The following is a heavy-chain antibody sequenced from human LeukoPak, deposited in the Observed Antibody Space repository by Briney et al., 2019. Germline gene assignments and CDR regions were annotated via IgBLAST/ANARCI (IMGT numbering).Heavy chain of an antibody. D-gene: IGHD3-10*01. CDR1: GGSISGYY. V-gene: IGHV4-59*01. CDR3: ARYGPSWYFDL. J-gene: IGHJ2*01. Sequence: SETLSLTCTVSGGSISGYYWSWIRQPPGKGLEWIGYIYYSGSTNYNTSLKRRVTISVDTSKNQFSLKLSSVTAADTAVYYCARYGPSWYFDLWGRGTLVTVSS. CDR2: IYYSGST.